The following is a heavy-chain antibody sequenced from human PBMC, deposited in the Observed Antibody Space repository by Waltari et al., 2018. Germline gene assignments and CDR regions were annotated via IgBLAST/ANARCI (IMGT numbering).Heavy chain of an antibody. Sequence: QLQLQESGPGLVKPSETLSLTCTVSGGSISSSSYYWGWIRQPPGKGLEWIGSIYYSGSTYYNPSLKSRVTISVDTSKNQFSLKRSSVTAADTAVYYCAGALGWIQLWSWGQGTLVTVSS. D-gene: IGHD5-18*01. CDR1: GGSISSSSYY. V-gene: IGHV4-39*07. CDR2: IYYSGST. CDR3: AGALGWIQLWS. J-gene: IGHJ5*02.